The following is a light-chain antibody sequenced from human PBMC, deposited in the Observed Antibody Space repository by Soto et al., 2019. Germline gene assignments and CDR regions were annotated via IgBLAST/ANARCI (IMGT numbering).Light chain of an antibody. CDR1: QTISSW. J-gene: IGKJ4*01. Sequence: DIQMTQSPSTLSASVRDRVTITCRASQTISSWLAWFQQRPGRAPKFLIYKASSLKNGVPLRFSGSGSGTQFTLTNSSLQPDDFATYYCQQANSFPLTFGGGTKVDIK. V-gene: IGKV1-5*03. CDR3: QQANSFPLT. CDR2: KAS.